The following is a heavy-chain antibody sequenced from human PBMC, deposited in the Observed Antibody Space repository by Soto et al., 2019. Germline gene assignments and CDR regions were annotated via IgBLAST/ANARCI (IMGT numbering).Heavy chain of an antibody. CDR2: IYSSGST. V-gene: IGHV4-4*07. CDR1: GGSISSYY. J-gene: IGHJ6*02. Sequence: QVQLQESGPGLVKPSETLSLTCTVSGGSISSYYWSWIRQPAGKGLEWIGRIYSSGSTNYNPSLESRVTMSVDTSKNQFSLKLSSVTAADTAVYYCARDAYGSGSYGAYYYYGMDVWGQGTTVTVSS. D-gene: IGHD3-10*01. CDR3: ARDAYGSGSYGAYYYYGMDV.